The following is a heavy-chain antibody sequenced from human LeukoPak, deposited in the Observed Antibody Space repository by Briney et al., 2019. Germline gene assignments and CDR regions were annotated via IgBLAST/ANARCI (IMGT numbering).Heavy chain of an antibody. D-gene: IGHD2-15*01. V-gene: IGHV3-23*01. Sequence: GGSLRVSCAASGFISSRYGMSWVRQAPGKGLEWVSAFRGSGGNTYYADSVKGRFTISRDNAKNSLYLQMNSLRAEDTAVYYCARDLYCSGGSCYSGDDYWGQGTLVTVSS. CDR1: GFISSRYG. J-gene: IGHJ4*02. CDR3: ARDLYCSGGSCYSGDDY. CDR2: FRGSGGNT.